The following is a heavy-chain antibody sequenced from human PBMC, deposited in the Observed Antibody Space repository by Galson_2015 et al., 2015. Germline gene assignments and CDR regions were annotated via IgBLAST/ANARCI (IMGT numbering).Heavy chain of an antibody. D-gene: IGHD3-16*01. CDR3: ARSFGAREYYFDY. CDR2: IYYSGST. CDR1: GGSISSSSYY. V-gene: IGHV4-39*01. Sequence: SETLSLTCTVSGGSISSSSYYWGWIRQPPGKGLEWIGSIYYSGSTYYNPSLKSRVTISVDTSKNQFSLKLSSVTAADTAVYYCARSFGAREYYFDYWGQGTLVTVSS. J-gene: IGHJ4*02.